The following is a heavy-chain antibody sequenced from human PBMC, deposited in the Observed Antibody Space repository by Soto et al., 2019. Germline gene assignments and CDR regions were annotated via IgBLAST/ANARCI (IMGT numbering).Heavy chain of an antibody. D-gene: IGHD4-4*01. Sequence: PSETLSLTCAVSGGSISSRGYSCSWIRQPPGKGLEWIGYIYHSGSTYYNPSLKSRVTISVDRPKNQFSLKLSSVTAADTAVYYCARGMTTVTTFDYWGQGTLVTVSS. CDR3: ARGMTTVTTFDY. V-gene: IGHV4-30-2*01. J-gene: IGHJ4*02. CDR1: GGSISSRGYS. CDR2: IYHSGST.